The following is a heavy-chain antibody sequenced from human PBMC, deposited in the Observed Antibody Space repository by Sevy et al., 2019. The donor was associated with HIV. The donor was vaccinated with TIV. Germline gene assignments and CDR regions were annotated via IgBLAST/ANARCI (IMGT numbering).Heavy chain of an antibody. V-gene: IGHV4-61*01. Sequence: SETLCLTCTVSGGSVSSGSYYWSWIRQPPGKGLEWIGYIYYSGSTNYNPSLKSRVTISVDTSKNQFSLKLSSVTAADTAVYYCAREVAAGWFDPWGQGTLVTVSS. CDR2: IYYSGST. J-gene: IGHJ5*02. CDR1: GGSVSSGSYY. CDR3: AREVAAGWFDP. D-gene: IGHD6-25*01.